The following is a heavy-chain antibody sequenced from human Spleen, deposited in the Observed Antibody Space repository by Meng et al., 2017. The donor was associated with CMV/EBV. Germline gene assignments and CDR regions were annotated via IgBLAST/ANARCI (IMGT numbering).Heavy chain of an antibody. D-gene: IGHD3-3*01. V-gene: IGHV6-1*01. CDR1: GLSVTRTGAS. J-gene: IGHJ4*02. CDR3: ARVQRDFWSGYLAI. CDR2: TYYRSKWYN. Sequence: QVHLHHSGPGQGPPRQPPQHTVAIPGLSVTRTGASWTCIRHSPSRGLEWLGRTYYRSKWYNDYAVTVKSRITVTPDTSTNQFSLQLNSVTPEDTAVYYCARVQRDFWSGYLAIWGQGTLVTVSS.